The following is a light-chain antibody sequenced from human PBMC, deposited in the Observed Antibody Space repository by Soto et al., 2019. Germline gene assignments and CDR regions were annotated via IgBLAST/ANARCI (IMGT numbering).Light chain of an antibody. V-gene: IGKV1-5*01. Sequence: DIQMTQSPSTLSASVGDRVTITCRASQTITTWLAWYQQKPGKAPKLLIYDASSLESGVPSRFSGSGSGTELTLTISAVQPDDFAIDYCQQYYSYPYAFGHGTKLEIK. CDR2: DAS. CDR3: QQYYSYPYA. J-gene: IGKJ2*01. CDR1: QTITTW.